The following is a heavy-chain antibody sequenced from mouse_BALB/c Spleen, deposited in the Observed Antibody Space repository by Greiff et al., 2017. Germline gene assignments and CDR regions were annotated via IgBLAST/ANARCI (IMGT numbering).Heavy chain of an antibody. Sequence: EVNVVESGGGLVKPGGSLKLSCAASGFTFSSYAMSWVRQTPEKRLEWVASISSGGSTYYPDSVKGRFTISRDNARNILYLQMSSLRSEDTAMYYCARGGTTATRAWFAYWGQGTLVTVSA. CDR1: GFTFSSYA. D-gene: IGHD1-2*01. J-gene: IGHJ3*01. CDR2: ISSGGST. V-gene: IGHV5-6-5*01. CDR3: ARGGTTATRAWFAY.